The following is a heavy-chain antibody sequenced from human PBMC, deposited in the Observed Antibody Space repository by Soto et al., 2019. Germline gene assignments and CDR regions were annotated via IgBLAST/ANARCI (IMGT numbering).Heavy chain of an antibody. Sequence: EVQLVESGGGLVKPGGSLRLSCAASGFTFSTYSLNWVRQAPGKGLEWLSSISSSSDYIYYADSVKGRFTISRDNAKNSLYLQMNSLRAEDTAVYYCARDSCGAATCAKLFQHWGQGTLVTVSS. CDR3: ARDSCGAATCAKLFQH. CDR2: ISSSSDYI. CDR1: GFTFSTYS. V-gene: IGHV3-21*06. J-gene: IGHJ1*01. D-gene: IGHD2-21*01.